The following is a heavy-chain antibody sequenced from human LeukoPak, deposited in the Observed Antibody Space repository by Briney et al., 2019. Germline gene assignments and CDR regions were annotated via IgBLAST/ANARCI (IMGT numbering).Heavy chain of an antibody. CDR3: AKDSSTSHSYNWFDP. V-gene: IGHV4-59*01. CDR2: IYYSGST. Sequence: SETLSLTCTVSGGSISSYYWSWIRQPPGKGLEWIGYIYYSGSTNYNPSLKSRVTISVDTSKNQFSLKLSSVTAADTAVYYCAKDSSTSHSYNWFDPWGQGTLVTVSS. J-gene: IGHJ5*02. D-gene: IGHD2-2*01. CDR1: GGSISSYY.